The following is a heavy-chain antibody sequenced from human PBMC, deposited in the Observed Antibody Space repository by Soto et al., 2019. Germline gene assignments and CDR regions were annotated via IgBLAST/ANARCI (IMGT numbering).Heavy chain of an antibody. D-gene: IGHD3-22*01. CDR3: ASLLMYSSGYRRDDAFDI. J-gene: IGHJ3*02. CDR1: GGTFSSYA. V-gene: IGHV1-69*06. CDR2: IIPIFGTA. Sequence: GASVKVSCKASGGTFSSYAISWVRQAPGQGLEWMGGIIPIFGTANYAQKFQGRVTITADKSTSTAYMELSSLRSEDTAVYYCASLLMYSSGYRRDDAFDIWGQGTMVTVSS.